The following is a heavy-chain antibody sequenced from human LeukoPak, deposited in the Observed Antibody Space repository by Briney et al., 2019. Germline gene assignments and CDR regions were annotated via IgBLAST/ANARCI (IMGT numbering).Heavy chain of an antibody. D-gene: IGHD2-15*01. CDR2: IYYSGST. J-gene: IGHJ6*02. CDR1: GGSISSYY. V-gene: IGHV4-59*01. CDR3: ARDPGYCSGGSCYSAYYYYGMDV. Sequence: PSETLSLTCTVSGGSISSYYWRWIRQPPGKGLAWIGYIYYSGSTNYNPSLKSRVTISVDTSKNQFSLKLSSVTAADTAVYYCARDPGYCSGGSCYSAYYYYGMDVWGQGTTVTVSS.